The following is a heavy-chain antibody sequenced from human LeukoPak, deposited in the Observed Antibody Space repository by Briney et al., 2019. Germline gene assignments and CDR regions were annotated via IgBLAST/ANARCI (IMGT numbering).Heavy chain of an antibody. CDR2: INPNRGGT. D-gene: IGHD3-16*01. J-gene: IGHJ3*02. CDR3: ARLGSTDI. V-gene: IGHV1-2*02. CDR1: ANTFTGYY. Sequence: ASVKVSCKASANTFTGYYMYWVRQAPGQGLEWMGWINPNRGGTNYAQKFHGRVTMTRDTSISTAYMQLSRLTSDDTAVYYCARLGSTDIWGQGTMVTVSS.